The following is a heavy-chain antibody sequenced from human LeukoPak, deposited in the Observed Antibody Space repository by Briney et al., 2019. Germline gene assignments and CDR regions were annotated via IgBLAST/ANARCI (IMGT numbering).Heavy chain of an antibody. V-gene: IGHV3-30*02. D-gene: IGHD1-26*01. Sequence: GGSLRLSCVASGFTFSTYGMHWVRQAPGKGLEWLTFIRHDGTEKYSADSVKGRFTISRDNSRNTLYLQVNSLGPDDTAVYYCARLMVGQAGVGATHFDYWGQGTLVSVSS. CDR3: ARLMVGQAGVGATHFDY. J-gene: IGHJ4*02. CDR1: GFTFSTYG. CDR2: IRHDGTEK.